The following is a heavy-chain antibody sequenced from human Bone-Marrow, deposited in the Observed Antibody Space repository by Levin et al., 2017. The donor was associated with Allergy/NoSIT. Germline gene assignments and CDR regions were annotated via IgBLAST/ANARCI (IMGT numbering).Heavy chain of an antibody. Sequence: MTGGSLRLSCTVSGGSISNSTYYWGWIRQPPGKGLEWIGSIFHSGRTYDNPSLKSRVTTSVDTSKNQFSLKLSSVTAADTAVYYCAQHRASVFILIEGVYNWFDSWGQGTLVTVSS. J-gene: IGHJ5*01. CDR2: IFHSGRT. V-gene: IGHV4-39*01. CDR3: AQHRASVFILIEGVYNWFDS. CDR1: GGSISNSTYY. D-gene: IGHD3-16*01.